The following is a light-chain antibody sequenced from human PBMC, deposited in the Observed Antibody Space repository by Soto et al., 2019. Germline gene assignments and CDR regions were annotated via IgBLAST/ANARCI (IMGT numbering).Light chain of an antibody. Sequence: DIQMTQSPSSLSASVGDRVTITCRASQSISSYLNWYQQKPGKAPKLLIHAASSLQSGVLSRYSGSGSGTDFTLTISSLQPEDFATYYCQQSYSTLWTFGQGTKVEIK. CDR1: QSISSY. CDR2: AAS. V-gene: IGKV1-39*01. J-gene: IGKJ1*01. CDR3: QQSYSTLWT.